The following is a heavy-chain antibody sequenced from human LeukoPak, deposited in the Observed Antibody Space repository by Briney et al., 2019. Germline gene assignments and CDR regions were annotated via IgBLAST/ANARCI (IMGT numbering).Heavy chain of an antibody. CDR2: ISFDGNNK. D-gene: IGHD3-22*01. CDR1: GFTFSSYG. J-gene: IGHJ4*02. CDR3: AKDYYYDSGGYSHYFDY. Sequence: PGGSLRLSRAASGFTFSSYGMHWVRQAPGKGLEWVAVISFDGNNKYYADSVKGRFTISRDNSKNTLYLQMNSLRAEDTAVYYCAKDYYYDSGGYSHYFDYWGQGTLVTVSS. V-gene: IGHV3-30*18.